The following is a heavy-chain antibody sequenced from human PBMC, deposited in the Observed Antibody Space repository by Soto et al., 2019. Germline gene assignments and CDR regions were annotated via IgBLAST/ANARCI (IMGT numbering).Heavy chain of an antibody. Sequence: QVQLVQSGPEVKKPGSSVRVSCKASGGTFSSYAFSWVRQAPGQGLEWMGRIIPILNIINYAQTFQGRVTITADTSTNTAYMELGSLRSEDTAVYYCARHTGGEMSTVIWDYFDFWGQGTLVTVSS. J-gene: IGHJ4*02. V-gene: IGHV1-69*02. D-gene: IGHD3-10*01. CDR1: GGTFSSYA. CDR2: IIPILNII. CDR3: ARHTGGEMSTVIWDYFDF.